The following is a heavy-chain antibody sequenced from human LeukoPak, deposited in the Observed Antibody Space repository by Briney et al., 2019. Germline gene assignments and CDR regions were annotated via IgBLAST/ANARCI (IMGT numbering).Heavy chain of an antibody. CDR2: ISAYNGNT. Sequence: ASVKVSCTASGYTFTSYGISWVRQAPGQGLEWMGWISAYNGNTNYAQKLQGRVTMTTDTSTSTAYMELRSLRSDDTAVYYCARAGLPYYYYGMDVWGQGTTVTVSS. V-gene: IGHV1-18*01. CDR1: GYTFTSYG. D-gene: IGHD5-18*01. CDR3: ARAGLPYYYYGMDV. J-gene: IGHJ6*02.